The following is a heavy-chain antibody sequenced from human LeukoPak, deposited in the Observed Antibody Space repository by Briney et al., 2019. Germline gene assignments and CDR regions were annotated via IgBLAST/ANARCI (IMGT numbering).Heavy chain of an antibody. CDR3: AKDPMLYDFWSGYYTNFDY. Sequence: PGGSLRLSCAVSGFTVSSNYMSWVRQPPGKGLEWVSVIYSGGSTYYADSVKGRFTISRHDSRDTLYLQMNSLRVEDTAVYYCAKDPMLYDFWSGYYTNFDYWGQGTLVTVSS. V-gene: IGHV3-53*04. CDR1: GFTVSSNY. D-gene: IGHD3-3*01. CDR2: IYSGGST. J-gene: IGHJ4*02.